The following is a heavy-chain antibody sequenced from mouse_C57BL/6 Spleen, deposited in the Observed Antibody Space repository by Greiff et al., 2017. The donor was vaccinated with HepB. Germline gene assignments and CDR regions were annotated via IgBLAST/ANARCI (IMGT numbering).Heavy chain of an antibody. J-gene: IGHJ3*01. CDR1: GYTFTSYW. CDR2: IDPSDSYT. CDR3: ARGYDGYFAY. D-gene: IGHD2-3*01. Sequence: VKLQQPGAELVMPGASVKLSCKASGYTFTSYWMHWVKQRPGQGLEWIGEIDPSDSYTNYNQKFKGKSTLTVDKSSSTAYMQLSSLTSEDSAVYYCARGYDGYFAYWGQGTLVTVSA. V-gene: IGHV1-69*01.